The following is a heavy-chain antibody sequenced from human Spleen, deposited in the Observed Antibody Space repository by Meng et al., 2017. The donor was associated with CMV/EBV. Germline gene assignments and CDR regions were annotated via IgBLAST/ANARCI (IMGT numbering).Heavy chain of an antibody. J-gene: IGHJ2*01. V-gene: IGHV3-74*01. Sequence: GESLKISCAVSGFNFGNFWMHWVRQAPGKGLVWVSRINYDGSTTSYADSVQGRFTISRDNAMNTLYLQMNSLRAEDTAVYYCAKDVSRSPRWYFDFWGRGTLVTVSS. CDR1: GFNFGNFW. CDR2: INYDGSTT. CDR3: AKDVSRSPRWYFDF.